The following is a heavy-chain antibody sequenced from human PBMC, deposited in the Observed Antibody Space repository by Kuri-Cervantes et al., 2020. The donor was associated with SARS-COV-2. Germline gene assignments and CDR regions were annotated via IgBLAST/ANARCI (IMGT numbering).Heavy chain of an antibody. J-gene: IGHJ4*02. CDR1: GFTFSNYW. Sequence: GESLKISCAASGFTFSNYWMRWVRQAPGKGLEWVATIKQDGSEKYYVDSVKGRFTISRDNAKNSLYLQMNSLRAEDTAVYYCARVTTVTEGYWGQGTLVTVSS. V-gene: IGHV3-7*02. CDR2: IKQDGSEK. CDR3: ARVTTVTEGY. D-gene: IGHD4-11*01.